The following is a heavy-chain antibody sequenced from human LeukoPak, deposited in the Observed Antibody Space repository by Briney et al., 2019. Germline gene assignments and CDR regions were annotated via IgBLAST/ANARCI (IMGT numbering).Heavy chain of an antibody. CDR3: ARLYCGGDCYSAYYYGMDV. V-gene: IGHV4-30-4*01. CDR1: GGSISSGDYY. Sequence: PSETLSLTCTVSGGSISSGDYYWSWIRQPPGKGLEWIGYIYYSGITYYNPSLKSRVTISVDTSKNQFSLKLSSVTAADTAVYYCARLYCGGDCYSAYYYGMDVWGQGTTVTVSS. CDR2: IYYSGIT. J-gene: IGHJ6*02. D-gene: IGHD2-21*02.